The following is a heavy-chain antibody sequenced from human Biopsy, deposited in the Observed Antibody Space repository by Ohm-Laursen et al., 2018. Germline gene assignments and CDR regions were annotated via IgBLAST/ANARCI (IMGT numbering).Heavy chain of an antibody. J-gene: IGHJ3*01. CDR3: ARLYRLDDYWNDDPPDAFDV. CDR1: GGSIRSDY. CDR2: ISKGGDT. Sequence: SDTLSLTCTVSGGSIRSDYWSWIRQSPGKGLEWIGFISKGGDTTYNPSLRGRVAISVDTSKNQFSLKLSSVTAADTAIFFCARLYRLDDYWNDDPPDAFDVWGQGTRVTVSS. V-gene: IGHV4-59*07. D-gene: IGHD1-1*01.